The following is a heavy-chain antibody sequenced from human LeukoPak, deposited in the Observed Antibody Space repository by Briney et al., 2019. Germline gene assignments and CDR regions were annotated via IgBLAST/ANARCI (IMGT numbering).Heavy chain of an antibody. J-gene: IGHJ4*02. CDR1: KIPLSGNW. D-gene: IGHD3-10*01. Sequence: ASVKLSCKASKIPLSGNWIHSMRKVPGQALEWMGWINPSSGRTHYVQKSQGGVKMTWDTSTSTVYMELGSLRSDDTAVYFCGRQSFGARHEIGHWGQGSLVTVSS. CDR3: GRQSFGARHEIGH. CDR2: INPSSGRT. V-gene: IGHV1-2*02.